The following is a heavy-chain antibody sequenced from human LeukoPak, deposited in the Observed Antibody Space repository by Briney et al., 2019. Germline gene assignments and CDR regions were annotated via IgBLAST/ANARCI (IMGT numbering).Heavy chain of an antibody. Sequence: GESLKISCKGSGYSFTSYWIGWVRQMPGKGLEWMGIIYPGDSDTRYSPSFQGQVTISADKSISTAYLQWSSLKASDTAMYYCARIAIQLLKRDDAFDIWGQGTMVTVSS. J-gene: IGHJ3*02. CDR2: IYPGDSDT. CDR3: ARIAIQLLKRDDAFDI. CDR1: GYSFTSYW. V-gene: IGHV5-51*01. D-gene: IGHD2-2*01.